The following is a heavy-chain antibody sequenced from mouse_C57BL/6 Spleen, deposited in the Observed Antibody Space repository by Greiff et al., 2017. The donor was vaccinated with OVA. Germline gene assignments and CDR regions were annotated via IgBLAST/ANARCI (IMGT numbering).Heavy chain of an antibody. Sequence: VQLKQSGAELVKPGASVKLSCPASGFNIKDYYLHWVKQRPEQGLAWIGRLDPEDGATKYAPTFQGKATITADTSSNTAYLPLSRLTSEDTAVYYFLYDCYYVGFFDYWGQGTTLTVSS. J-gene: IGHJ2*01. CDR3: LYDCYYVGFFDY. V-gene: IGHV14-2*01. D-gene: IGHD2-3*01. CDR1: GFNIKDYY. CDR2: LDPEDGAT.